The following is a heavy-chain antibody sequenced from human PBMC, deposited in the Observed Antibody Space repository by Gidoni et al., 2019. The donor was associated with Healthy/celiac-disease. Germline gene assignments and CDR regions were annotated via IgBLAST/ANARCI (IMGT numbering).Heavy chain of an antibody. CDR1: GFTFSSYG. V-gene: IGHV3-33*01. CDR2: IWYDGSNK. J-gene: IGHJ6*03. CDR3: ARDFRGFGEFLSGYYYMDV. Sequence: QVQLVESGGGVVQPGRSLRLSCAASGFTFSSYGMPWVRQAPGKVLEWVAVIWYDGSNKYYADSVKGRFTISRDNSKNTLYLQMNSLRAEDTAVYYCARDFRGFGEFLSGYYYMDVWGKGTTVTVSS. D-gene: IGHD3-10*01.